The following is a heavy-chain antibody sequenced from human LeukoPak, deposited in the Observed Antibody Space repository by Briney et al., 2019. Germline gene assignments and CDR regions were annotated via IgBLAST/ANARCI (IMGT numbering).Heavy chain of an antibody. Sequence: PGGSLRLSCAASGFTFSSYAMSWVRQAPGKGLEWVSGISGSGGSTYYADSGKGRFTIFRNNSKNTLDLQINRLTAEATARYYSAGDRRRSTGPPFDPWGQGTLVTVSS. CDR2: ISGSGGST. CDR1: GFTFSSYA. CDR3: AGDRRRSTGPPFDP. J-gene: IGHJ5*02. V-gene: IGHV3-23*01. D-gene: IGHD4-11*01.